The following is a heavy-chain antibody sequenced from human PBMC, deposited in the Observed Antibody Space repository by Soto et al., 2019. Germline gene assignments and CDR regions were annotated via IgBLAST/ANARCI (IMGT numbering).Heavy chain of an antibody. Sequence: PGGSLRLSCAASGFTFSSYAMHWVRQAPGKGLEWVAVISYDGSNKYYADSVKGRFTISRDKSKNTLYLQMNSLRAEDTAVYYCARPRYQLLSYFDYWGQGTLVTVSS. CDR2: ISYDGSNK. CDR3: ARPRYQLLSYFDY. V-gene: IGHV3-30-3*01. D-gene: IGHD2-2*01. CDR1: GFTFSSYA. J-gene: IGHJ4*02.